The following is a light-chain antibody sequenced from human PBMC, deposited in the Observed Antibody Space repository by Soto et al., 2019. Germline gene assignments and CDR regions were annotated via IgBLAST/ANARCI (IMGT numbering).Light chain of an antibody. V-gene: IGKV3-20*01. CDR2: AAS. CDR3: QQYAESPIT. J-gene: IGKJ5*01. CDR1: ETIKKNY. Sequence: ENVLTQSPGSLSLSKGEGSTLSCRASETIKKNYLAWYQQQPGQAPRLLIYAASRRATGIPDRFSGGGSGTDFTLTISRLEPEDIAVFYCQQYAESPITFGQGTRLEIK.